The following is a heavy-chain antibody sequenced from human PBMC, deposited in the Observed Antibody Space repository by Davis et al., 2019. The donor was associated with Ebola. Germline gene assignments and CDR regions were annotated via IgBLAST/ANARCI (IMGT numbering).Heavy chain of an antibody. Sequence: SETLSLTCSVSGGSISSGAYYWSWIRQHPEKGLEWIGYIHSSGNTHYNPSLGSRVSISLDTSENQFSLRATSVTAADTAVYYCARTARGYSYRSTYYYYYHMDVWGKGTTVTVSS. V-gene: IGHV4-31*03. CDR1: GGSISSGAYY. CDR2: IHSSGNT. J-gene: IGHJ6*03. D-gene: IGHD5-18*01. CDR3: ARTARGYSYRSTYYYYYHMDV.